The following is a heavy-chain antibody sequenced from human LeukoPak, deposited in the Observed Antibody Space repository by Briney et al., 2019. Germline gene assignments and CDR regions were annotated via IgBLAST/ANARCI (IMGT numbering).Heavy chain of an antibody. CDR2: IYSGGST. CDR1: GFTVSSNY. D-gene: IGHD3-22*01. V-gene: IGHV3-53*01. J-gene: IGHJ3*02. CDR3: ARGRWLSTSGAFDI. Sequence: GGSLRLSCAASGFTVSSNYMSWVRQAPGKGLEWVSVIYSGGSTYYADSVKGRFTISRDNSKNTLYLQMNSLRAEDTAVYYCARGRWLSTSGAFDIWGQGTMVTVSS.